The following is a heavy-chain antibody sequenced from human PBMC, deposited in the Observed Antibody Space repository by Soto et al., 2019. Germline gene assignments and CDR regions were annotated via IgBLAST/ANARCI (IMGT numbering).Heavy chain of an antibody. CDR2: VFYGGT. Sequence: LSLTCSGSGRSMSSNYWSWIRQSPDKGLEWLGYVFYGGTDYNPSLGGRVSMSVETSKSQFSLKLTSVTVADTAVYYCASYRGALYFESWGPGILVTVSS. J-gene: IGHJ4*02. V-gene: IGHV4-59*01. CDR3: ASYRGALYFES. D-gene: IGHD3-16*01. CDR1: GRSMSSNY.